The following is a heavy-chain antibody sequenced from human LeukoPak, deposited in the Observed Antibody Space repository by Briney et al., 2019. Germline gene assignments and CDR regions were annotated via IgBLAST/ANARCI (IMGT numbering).Heavy chain of an antibody. CDR3: AIPAPNSSSWPRTPFDY. CDR2: ISSSSSYI. CDR1: GFTFSSYS. D-gene: IGHD6-13*01. Sequence: GGSLRLSCAASGFTFSSYSMNWVRQAPGKGLEWVSSISSSSSYIYYADSVKGRFTISRDNAKNSLYLQMNSLRAEDTAVYYCAIPAPNSSSWPRTPFDYWGQGTLVTVSS. J-gene: IGHJ4*02. V-gene: IGHV3-21*01.